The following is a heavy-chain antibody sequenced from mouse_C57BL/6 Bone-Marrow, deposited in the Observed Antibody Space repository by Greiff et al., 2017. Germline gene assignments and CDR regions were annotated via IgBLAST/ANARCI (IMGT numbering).Heavy chain of an antibody. V-gene: IGHV5-4*01. CDR3: ARDPTVVAGAMDD. D-gene: IGHD1-1*01. J-gene: IGHJ4*01. CDR1: GFTFSSYA. Sequence: DVMLVESGGGLVKPGGSLKLSCAASGFTFSSYAMSWVRQTPEKRLEWVATISDGGSYPSYPDNVKGRFTISRDNAKNNLYLQMSHLKSEDTAMYYCARDPTVVAGAMDDWGQGTSVTVSS. CDR2: ISDGGSYP.